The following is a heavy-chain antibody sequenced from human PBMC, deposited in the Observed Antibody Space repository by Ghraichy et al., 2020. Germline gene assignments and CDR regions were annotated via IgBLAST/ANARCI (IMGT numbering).Heavy chain of an antibody. D-gene: IGHD3-10*01. CDR2: IFYSGSI. CDR3: ARMGGYKEALWY. J-gene: IGHJ4*02. V-gene: IGHV4-59*01. CDR1: GAPITTYF. Sequence: SETLSLTCTVSGAPITTYFWSWIRQPPGKGLEWIGDIFYSGSINYNPSLKSRVTISIDASNNQFYLNLSSGTAADTAVYYCARMGGYKEALWYWGRGTLVAVSS.